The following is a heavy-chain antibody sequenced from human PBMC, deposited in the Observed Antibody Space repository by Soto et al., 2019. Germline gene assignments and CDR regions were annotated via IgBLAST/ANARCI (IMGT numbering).Heavy chain of an antibody. D-gene: IGHD3-9*01. CDR1: GYTFSSYD. CDR3: ARKGFLDWFLDF. Sequence: QVQLVQSGAEVKKPGASVKVSCKASGYTFSSYDITWVRQAAGQGLEWMGWVNPNSGDTDYAQKFQGRVTMTRDTSRRTAYMELSSLRSEDSAVYYCARKGFLDWFLDFCGQGTLVTVSS. CDR2: VNPNSGDT. V-gene: IGHV1-8*01. J-gene: IGHJ4*02.